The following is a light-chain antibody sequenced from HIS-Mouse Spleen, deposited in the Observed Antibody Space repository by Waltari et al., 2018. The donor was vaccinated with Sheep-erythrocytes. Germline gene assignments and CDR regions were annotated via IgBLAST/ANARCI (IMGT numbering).Light chain of an antibody. J-gene: IGLJ3*02. CDR1: SSDVGGYNY. V-gene: IGLV2-8*01. Sequence: QSALTQPPSASGSPGQSVTISCTGTSSDVGGYNYVSWYQQHPGKAPKLMIYEVSTRPSGVPDRFSGFKSGNTASLTVAGLQAEDEADYYCSSYAGSNNWVFGGGTKLTVL. CDR3: SSYAGSNNWV. CDR2: EVS.